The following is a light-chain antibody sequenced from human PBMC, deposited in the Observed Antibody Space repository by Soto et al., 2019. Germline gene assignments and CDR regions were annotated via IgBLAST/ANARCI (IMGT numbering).Light chain of an antibody. V-gene: IGKV1-39*01. CDR1: QNIDKY. CDR3: QQSYGNPGT. Sequence: DIQMTQSPSSLSASVGDRVTISCRASQNIDKYLNWYQHKPGKAPTLLIYATSHLRSGVPTRFSSSGAGTFFTLTISRLQHEDLATYYCQQSYGNPGTFGQGTKVEL. CDR2: ATS. J-gene: IGKJ1*01.